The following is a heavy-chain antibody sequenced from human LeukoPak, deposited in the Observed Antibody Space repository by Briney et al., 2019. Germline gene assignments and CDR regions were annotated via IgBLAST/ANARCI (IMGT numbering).Heavy chain of an antibody. J-gene: IGHJ4*02. Sequence: GGSLRLSCAASGFTFSSYSMNWVRQAPGEGLEWVSSISSSSSYIYYADSVKGRFTISRDNAKNSLYLQMNSLRAEDTAVYYCAREGYGGYIDYWGQGTLVTVSS. D-gene: IGHD4/OR15-4a*01. CDR1: GFTFSSYS. CDR2: ISSSSSYI. CDR3: AREGYGGYIDY. V-gene: IGHV3-21*01.